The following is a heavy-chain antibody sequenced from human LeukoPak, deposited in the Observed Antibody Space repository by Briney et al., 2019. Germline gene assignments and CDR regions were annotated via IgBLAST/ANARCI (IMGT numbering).Heavy chain of an antibody. CDR2: ISSSSSYI. CDR3: ARDPSSGYSHGFDY. D-gene: IGHD3-22*01. CDR1: GFTFSSYS. J-gene: IGHJ4*02. Sequence: GGSLRLCCAASGFTFSSYSMNWVRQAPGKGLEWVSSISSSSSYIYYADSVKGRFTISRDNAKNSLYLQMNSLRAEDTAVYYCARDPSSGYSHGFDYWGQGTLVTVSS. V-gene: IGHV3-21*01.